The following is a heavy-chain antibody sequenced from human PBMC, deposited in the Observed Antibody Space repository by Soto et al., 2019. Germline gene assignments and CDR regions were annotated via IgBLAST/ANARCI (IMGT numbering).Heavy chain of an antibody. CDR1: GGSISGGDYN. J-gene: IGHJ5*02. V-gene: IGHV4-31*03. CDR2: IYYSGIT. CDR3: ARGGGRITSWFDP. D-gene: IGHD3-16*01. Sequence: QVQLQESGPGLVKPSQTLSLTCTVSGGSISGGDYNWSWIRQHPGKGLEWIGYIYYSGITYYNPSLKSRVTISVDTSMNHLSLNLSSVTAADSAVYYCARGGGRITSWFDPWGQGTLVTVSS.